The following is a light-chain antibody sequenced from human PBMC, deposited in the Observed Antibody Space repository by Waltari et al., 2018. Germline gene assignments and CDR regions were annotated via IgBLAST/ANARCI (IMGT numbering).Light chain of an antibody. J-gene: IGKJ2*01. CDR2: GAF. CDR3: MQTVQLPSFT. V-gene: IGKV2D-29*02. CDR1: PSLPHSDGKTY. Sequence: DIAMTQTPLSLSFSPGQQASISRKSRPSLPHSDGKTYLYWYLQKPGQSPQLLIYGAFNRFSGVPDRFSGSGSGRDFTLKISRVEAEDVGVYYCMQTVQLPSFTFGQGTKLEIK.